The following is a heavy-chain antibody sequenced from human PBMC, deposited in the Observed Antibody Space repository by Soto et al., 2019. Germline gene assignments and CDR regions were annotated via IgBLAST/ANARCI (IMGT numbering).Heavy chain of an antibody. J-gene: IGHJ3*02. CDR2: IYYRGST. CDR1: GGSISIGSYY. Sequence: QVQLQESGPGLVKPSQTLSLTCTVSGGSISIGSYYWSWIRQQPGKGLEWIVYIYYRGSTYYNPSFKSWNSMSQDTSKNQYYLNLNSVTAADTALYCCARSLCRTTDAFDNWGQGTMVTVSS. V-gene: IGHV4-31*03. CDR3: ARSLCRTTDAFDN.